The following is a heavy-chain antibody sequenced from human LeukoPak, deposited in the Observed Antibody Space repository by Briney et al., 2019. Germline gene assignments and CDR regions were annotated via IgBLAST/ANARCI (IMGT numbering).Heavy chain of an antibody. J-gene: IGHJ4*02. CDR2: IGNSGGGT. CDR3: AKDRPNYYGSNGHYYRRDGDY. Sequence: QAGGSLRLSCAASGFTFGDYAMTWVRQAPGKGLEWVSVIGNSGGGTYYADSVKGRFTISRDNSENMLYLQMNSLRVEDTAVYFCAKDRPNYYGSNGHYYRRDGDYWGQGTLVTVSS. CDR1: GFTFGDYA. V-gene: IGHV3-23*01. D-gene: IGHD3-22*01.